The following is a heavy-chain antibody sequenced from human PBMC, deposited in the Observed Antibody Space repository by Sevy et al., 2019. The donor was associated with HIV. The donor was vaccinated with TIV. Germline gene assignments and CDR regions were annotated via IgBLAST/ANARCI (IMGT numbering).Heavy chain of an antibody. CDR2: ISYDGKNK. CDR3: ARDVAAAGTTAFDV. CDR1: RFTFNSYG. J-gene: IGHJ3*01. Sequence: GGSLRLSCAASRFTFNSYGMHWVRQAPGKGLEWVAVISYDGKNKYYEDSVKGRFTISRDNSKNTLYLEMNSLRAEDTAVYYCARDVAAAGTTAFDVWGQGTRVTVSS. D-gene: IGHD6-13*01. V-gene: IGHV3-33*01.